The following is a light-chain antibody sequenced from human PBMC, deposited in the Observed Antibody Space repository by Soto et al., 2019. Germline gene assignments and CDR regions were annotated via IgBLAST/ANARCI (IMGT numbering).Light chain of an antibody. J-gene: IGLJ2*01. V-gene: IGLV2-14*01. CDR1: SSDVGGYNY. CDR3: SSYTSSRTLV. Sequence: QSALTQPASVSGSPGQSITISCTGTSSDVGGYNYVSWYQQHPGKAPKLMIYEVSYRPSGVSNRFSGSKSGNTASLTIFGLQAEDEADYHCSSYTSSRTLVFGGGTKLTVL. CDR2: EVS.